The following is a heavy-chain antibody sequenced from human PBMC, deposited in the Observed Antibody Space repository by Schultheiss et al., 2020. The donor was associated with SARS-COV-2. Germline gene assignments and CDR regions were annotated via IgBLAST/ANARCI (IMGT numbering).Heavy chain of an antibody. CDR1: GYTFTGYY. D-gene: IGHD6-13*01. J-gene: IGHJ5*02. V-gene: IGHV1-2*02. Sequence: ASVKVSCKASGYTFTGYYMHWVRQAPGQGLEWMGWINPNSGGTNYAQKLQGRVTMTTDTSTSTAYMELRSLRSDDTAVYYCARRSIAAAGNWFDPWGQGTLVTVSS. CDR2: INPNSGGT. CDR3: ARRSIAAAGNWFDP.